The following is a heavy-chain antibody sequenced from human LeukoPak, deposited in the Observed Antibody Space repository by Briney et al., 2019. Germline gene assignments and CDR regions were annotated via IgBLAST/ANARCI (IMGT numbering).Heavy chain of an antibody. CDR2: INHSGST. Sequence: PGGSLRLPCAASGFSFTNAWMSWVRQAPGKGLEWVGEINHSGSTNYNPSLKSRVTISVDTSKNQVSLNLNSVTAADTAVYYCARGYSFGNFVYAFDIWSQGTTVTVSS. CDR3: ARGYSFGNFVYAFDI. V-gene: IGHV4-34*01. J-gene: IGHJ3*02. CDR1: GFSFTNAW. D-gene: IGHD3-3*01.